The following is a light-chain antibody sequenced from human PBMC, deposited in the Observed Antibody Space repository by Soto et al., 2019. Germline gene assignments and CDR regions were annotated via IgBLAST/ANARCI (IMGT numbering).Light chain of an antibody. CDR2: DTN. Sequence: QSVLTQPPSVSAAPGQTVTISCSGSSSNIENNYVSWYQQVPGTAPKLLIYDTNNRPSGISDRFSGSKSGTSATLGITGLQSGDEDDYYCGTWDSSLTAVVFGGGTQLTVL. V-gene: IGLV1-51*01. CDR3: GTWDSSLTAVV. J-gene: IGLJ3*02. CDR1: SSNIENNY.